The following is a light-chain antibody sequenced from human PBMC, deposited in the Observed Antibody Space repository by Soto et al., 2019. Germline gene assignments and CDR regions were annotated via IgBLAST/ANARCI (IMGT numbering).Light chain of an antibody. Sequence: EIVLTQSPGTLSLSPGDRATLSCRASQSVSTNYLAWYQRKPGQAPRLLIYGASSRATDIPNRFSGSGSGTDFTLTITRLKAEDFAVYYCQQYGSSPPTFGQGTKVEIK. CDR2: GAS. CDR3: QQYGSSPPT. J-gene: IGKJ1*01. V-gene: IGKV3-20*01. CDR1: QSVSTNY.